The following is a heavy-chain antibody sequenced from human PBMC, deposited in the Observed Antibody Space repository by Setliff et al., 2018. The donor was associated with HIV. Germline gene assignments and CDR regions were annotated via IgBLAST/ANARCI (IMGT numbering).Heavy chain of an antibody. V-gene: IGHV1-2*02. CDR3: ERVAHRLSGGIDY. J-gene: IGHJ4*02. D-gene: IGHD2-15*01. Sequence: ASVKVSCKISGYTFTDFWIHWVRQAPGQGLGSMGWIDPDKGDTGYAHNFQGRVIMTRDTSTSTVYMELHWLTSDDTAVYHCERVAHRLSGGIDYRGQGTQVTVSS. CDR1: GYTFTDFW. CDR2: IDPDKGDT.